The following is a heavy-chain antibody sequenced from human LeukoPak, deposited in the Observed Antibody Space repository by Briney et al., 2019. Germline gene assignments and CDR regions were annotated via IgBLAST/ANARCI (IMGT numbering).Heavy chain of an antibody. CDR1: GFTFSSHW. V-gene: IGHV3-74*01. CDR3: AREVFEGQRQSDAFDV. CDR2: VNGPGDWT. J-gene: IGHJ3*01. D-gene: IGHD6-25*01. Sequence: PGGSLRLSCAASGFTFSSHWMHWVRQAPGEGLVWVSRVNGPGDWTHYADSVRGRFIISRDNADNTISLQMNNLRAEDTAVYFCAREVFEGQRQSDAFDVWGQGTMVTVSS.